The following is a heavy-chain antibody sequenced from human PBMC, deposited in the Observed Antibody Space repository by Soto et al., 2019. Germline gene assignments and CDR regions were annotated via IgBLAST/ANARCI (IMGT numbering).Heavy chain of an antibody. CDR1: GFTFSVSA. D-gene: IGHD1-26*01. Sequence: EVQLVESGGGLVQPGGSLKLSCAVSGFTFSVSAIHWVRQASGKGLEWVGRIRSKADNYATAYGASVIGRFSISRDDTKNTAYLQMSSLNAEDTAVYYCARLAEWEYYDGMDVWGQGTTVTVSS. CDR3: ARLAEWEYYDGMDV. CDR2: IRSKADNYAT. V-gene: IGHV3-73*02. J-gene: IGHJ6*02.